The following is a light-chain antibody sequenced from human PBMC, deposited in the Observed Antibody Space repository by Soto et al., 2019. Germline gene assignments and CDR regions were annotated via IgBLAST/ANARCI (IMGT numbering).Light chain of an antibody. CDR2: GAT. J-gene: IGKJ4*01. CDR1: QSVSSN. V-gene: IGKV3-15*01. CDR3: QQYNKWPPLT. Sequence: DKLMSQSPATLSVSPGERATLSCRASQSVSSNLAWYQQKTGQAPRLLIYGATTRATGIPARFSGSGSGTEFTLTISSLQSEDFAVYYCQQYNKWPPLTFGGGTKVDIK.